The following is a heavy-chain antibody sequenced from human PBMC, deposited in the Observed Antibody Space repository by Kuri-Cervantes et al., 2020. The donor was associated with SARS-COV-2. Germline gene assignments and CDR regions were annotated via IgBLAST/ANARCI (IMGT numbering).Heavy chain of an antibody. CDR3: ARTATTEFDY. Sequence: GESLKISCAASGFTVSSNYMSWVRQAPGKGLEWVAVISYDGSNKYYADSVKGRFTISRDNSKNTLYLQMNSLRAEDTAVYYCARTATTEFDYWGQGTLVTVSS. J-gene: IGHJ4*02. CDR1: GFTVSSNY. V-gene: IGHV3-30-3*01. D-gene: IGHD4-17*01. CDR2: ISYDGSNK.